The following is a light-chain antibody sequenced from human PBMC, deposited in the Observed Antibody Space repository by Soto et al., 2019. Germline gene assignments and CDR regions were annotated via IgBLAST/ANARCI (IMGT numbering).Light chain of an antibody. CDR2: GVN. CDR3: GSYTSSSTYV. V-gene: IGLV2-14*01. J-gene: IGLJ1*01. Sequence: QSALTQPASVSGSPGQSITISCTGTSSDIGGYNFVSWYQQHPGKAPKLRIYGVNNRPSGVSNRFSGSKSGNTASLTISGLQAEDEADYYCGSYTSSSTYVFGTGTKVTVL. CDR1: SSDIGGYNF.